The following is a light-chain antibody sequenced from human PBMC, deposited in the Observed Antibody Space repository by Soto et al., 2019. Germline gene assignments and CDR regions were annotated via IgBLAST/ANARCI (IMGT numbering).Light chain of an antibody. CDR1: SREDGSINY. V-gene: IGLV2-14*03. CDR2: DVT. CDR3: NSYTSSSTYV. Sequence: QSVLTQPASVSGSPGQSITISCTGTSREDGSINYVSWYQQHPGKATKLMIYDVTNRPSGVSYRFSGSKSGNTASLTISGFQAEDEADYYCNSYTSSSTYVFGTGTKVTVL. J-gene: IGLJ1*01.